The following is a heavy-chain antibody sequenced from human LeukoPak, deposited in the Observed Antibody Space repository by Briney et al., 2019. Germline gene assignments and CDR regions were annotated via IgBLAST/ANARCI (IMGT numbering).Heavy chain of an antibody. CDR2: ISGSGGST. V-gene: IGHV3-23*01. D-gene: IGHD3-3*01. CDR1: GFTFSSYA. J-gene: IGHJ4*02. Sequence: PGGSLRLSCAASGFTFSSYAMSWVRQAPEKGLDWVSAISGSGGSTYYADSVKGRFTISRDNSKNTLYLQMNSLRAEDTAVYYCAKLHYDFWSGYYLGFDYWGQGTLVTVSS. CDR3: AKLHYDFWSGYYLGFDY.